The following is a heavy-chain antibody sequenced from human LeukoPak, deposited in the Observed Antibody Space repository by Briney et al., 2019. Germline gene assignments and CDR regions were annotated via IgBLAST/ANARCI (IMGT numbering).Heavy chain of an antibody. J-gene: IGHJ4*02. V-gene: IGHV6-1*01. CDR2: TYYRSKWYN. CDR1: GDSVSSNSAA. D-gene: IGHD6-13*01. CDR3: AREYSREQLVNL. Sequence: SQTLSLTCAISGDSVSSNSAAWNSIRQSPSRGLEWLGRTYYRSKWYNDYAVSVKSRIPINRDTSKNQFSLQLTSVTPEDTAVYYCAREYSREQLVNLWGQGTLVTVSS.